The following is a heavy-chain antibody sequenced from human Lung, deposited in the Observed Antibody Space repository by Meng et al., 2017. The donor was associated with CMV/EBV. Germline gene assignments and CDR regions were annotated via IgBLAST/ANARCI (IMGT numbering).Heavy chain of an antibody. Sequence: SETLSLTCTVSGGSIGSGGYYWSWIRQHPGKGLEWIGYIYYSGSTYYNPSLKSRVTISVDTSKNQFSLKLSSVTAADTAVYYCARGGEPYCGGDCSPGYFQHWGQGTLVTVSS. J-gene: IGHJ1*01. V-gene: IGHV4-31*03. CDR3: ARGGEPYCGGDCSPGYFQH. D-gene: IGHD2-21*01. CDR1: GGSIGSGGYY. CDR2: IYYSGST.